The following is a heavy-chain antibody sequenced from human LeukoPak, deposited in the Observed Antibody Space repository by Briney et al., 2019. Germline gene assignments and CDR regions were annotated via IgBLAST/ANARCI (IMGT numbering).Heavy chain of an antibody. J-gene: IGHJ4*02. CDR2: ISGSGDST. V-gene: IGHV3-23*01. Sequence: GGSLRLSCAASGFTFSNSGMNWVRQAPGKGLEWVSTISGSGDSTYYADSVKGRFTSSRDNSKNTLYLQMNSPRAEDTAVYYCAKGAYYADWGQGTLATVSS. CDR1: GFTFSNSG. CDR3: AKGAYYAD. D-gene: IGHD3-3*01.